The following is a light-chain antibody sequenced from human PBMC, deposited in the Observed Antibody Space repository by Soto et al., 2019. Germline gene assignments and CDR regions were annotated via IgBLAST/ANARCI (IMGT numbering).Light chain of an antibody. J-gene: IGKJ4*01. CDR3: QQFSSYPLT. Sequence: EIVVTQSPGTLSLSPGEGATLSCRASQSVSSNYLAWYQQKPGQAPRLLIYDASSRATGIPDRFSGGGSGTDFTLTNSRLEPEDFAVYYCQQFSSYPLTFGGGTKVDIK. CDR2: DAS. CDR1: QSVSSNY. V-gene: IGKV3-20*01.